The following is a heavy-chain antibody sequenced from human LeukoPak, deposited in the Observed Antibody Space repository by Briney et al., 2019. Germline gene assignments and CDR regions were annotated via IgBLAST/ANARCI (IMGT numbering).Heavy chain of an antibody. CDR3: ARELYCSSTSCYGQPGNWFDP. Sequence: ASVKVSCTASGGTFSSYAISWVRQAPGQGLEWMGGISPIFGTANYAQKFQGRVTITTDESTSTAYMELSSLRSEDTAVYYCARELYCSSTSCYGQPGNWFDPWGQGTLVTVSS. CDR2: ISPIFGTA. D-gene: IGHD2-2*01. V-gene: IGHV1-69*05. J-gene: IGHJ5*02. CDR1: GGTFSSYA.